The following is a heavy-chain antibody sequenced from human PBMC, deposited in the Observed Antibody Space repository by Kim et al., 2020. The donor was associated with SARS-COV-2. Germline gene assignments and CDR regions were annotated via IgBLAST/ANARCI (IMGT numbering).Heavy chain of an antibody. CDR1: GVTFSNYA. CDR3: ATPPPTSPSWHYFDD. V-gene: IGHV3-23*01. J-gene: IGHJ4*02. CDR2: ITAGAGTT. D-gene: IGHD1-26*01. Sequence: GGSLRLSCAASGVTFSNYAMSWVRQPPGKGLEWVSVITAGAGTTYYADSVRDRFTISRDNSKNTLYLQMNSLRAEDTAVYYCATPPPTSPSWHYFDDWGQGTLVTVSS.